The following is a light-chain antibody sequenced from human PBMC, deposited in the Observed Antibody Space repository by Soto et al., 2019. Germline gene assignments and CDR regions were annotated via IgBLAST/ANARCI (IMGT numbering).Light chain of an antibody. CDR1: QSAGNF. CDR3: QQHNQWPIT. CDR2: YIS. V-gene: IGKV3D-15*01. Sequence: EIVMTQSPATLSVSPGETASLSCRASQSAGNFLAWYQQKPGQAPRLLIYYISTRATGIPARFSGSGSGTEFTLTINSLQSEDSAGYYCQQHNQWPITFGQGTRLEIK. J-gene: IGKJ5*01.